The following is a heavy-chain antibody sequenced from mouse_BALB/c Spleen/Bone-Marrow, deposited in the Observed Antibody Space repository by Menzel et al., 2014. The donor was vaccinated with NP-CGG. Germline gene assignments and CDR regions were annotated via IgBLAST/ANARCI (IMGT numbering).Heavy chain of an antibody. J-gene: IGHJ4*01. CDR1: GYTFTDYA. CDR2: INTYFGDI. V-gene: IGHV1S137*01. D-gene: IGHD2-5*01. Sequence: VMLVESGAELVRPGVSVKISCKGSGYTFTDYAMHWVKQSHAESLEWIGVINTYFGDISYNQKFKGKATIAVDKTSXTVYMELARLTAEDSAIYYCARGYSNNYAMDYWGQGTSVTVSS. CDR3: ARGYSNNYAMDY.